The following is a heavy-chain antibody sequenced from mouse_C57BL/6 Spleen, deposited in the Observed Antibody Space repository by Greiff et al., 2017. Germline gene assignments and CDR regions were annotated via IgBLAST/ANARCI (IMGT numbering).Heavy chain of an antibody. CDR1: GYTFTSYW. J-gene: IGHJ4*01. Sequence: QVQLQQPGAELVKPGASVKLSCKASGYTFTSYWMQWVKQRPGQGLEWIGEIDPSDSDTNYNQKFKGKATLTVDTSSSTAYMQLSSLTSEDSAVYYCAREGNYSVLRGDYWGQGTSVTVSS. CDR3: AREGNYSVLRGDY. CDR2: IDPSDSDT. V-gene: IGHV1-50*01. D-gene: IGHD2-12*01.